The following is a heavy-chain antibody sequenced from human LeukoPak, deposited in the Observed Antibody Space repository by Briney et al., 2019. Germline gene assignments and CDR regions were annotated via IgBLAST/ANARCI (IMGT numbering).Heavy chain of an antibody. Sequence: GGSLRLSCAASGFTFSNAWMSWVRQAPGKGLEWVGRIKSKTDGGTTDYAAPVKGRFTISRDDSKNTLYLQMNSLKTEDTAVYYCTTTGGGYYLDAFDIWGQGTMVTVSS. D-gene: IGHD3-22*01. J-gene: IGHJ3*02. CDR1: GFTFSNAW. CDR2: IKSKTDGGTT. CDR3: TTTGGGYYLDAFDI. V-gene: IGHV3-15*01.